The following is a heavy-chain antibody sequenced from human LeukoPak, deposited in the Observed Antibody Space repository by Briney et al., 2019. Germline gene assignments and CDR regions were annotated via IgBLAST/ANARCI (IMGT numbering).Heavy chain of an antibody. Sequence: GGSLRLSCAASGFTFDDYAMHWVRQAPGKGLEWVSGISWNSGSIGYADSVKGRFTISRDNAKNSLYLQMNSLRAEDTALYYCAKGKNYYGSGSSDYWGQGTLVTVSS. CDR1: GFTFDDYA. CDR3: AKGKNYYGSGSSDY. V-gene: IGHV3-9*01. CDR2: ISWNSGSI. J-gene: IGHJ4*02. D-gene: IGHD3-10*01.